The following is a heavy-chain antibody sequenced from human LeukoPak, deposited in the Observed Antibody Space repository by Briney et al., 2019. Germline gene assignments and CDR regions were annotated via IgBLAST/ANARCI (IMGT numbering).Heavy chain of an antibody. CDR1: GGTFSSYA. D-gene: IGHD3-22*01. CDR2: IIPIFGTA. Sequence: SVKVSCKASGGTFSSYAISWVRQAPGQGLEWMGRIIPIFGTANYAQKFQGRVTITTDESTSTAYMELSSLRSEDTAVYYCARGGGHYYDSSGYYVGYWGQGTLVTVSS. V-gene: IGHV1-69*05. J-gene: IGHJ4*02. CDR3: ARGGGHYYDSSGYYVGY.